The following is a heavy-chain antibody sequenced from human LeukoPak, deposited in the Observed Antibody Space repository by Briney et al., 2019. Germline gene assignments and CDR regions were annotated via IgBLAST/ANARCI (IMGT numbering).Heavy chain of an antibody. J-gene: IGHJ6*02. CDR1: GFTFSSYA. Sequence: GGSLRLSCAASGFTFSSYAMSWVRQAPGKGLEWVSTISGSGGSSYYADSVKGRFTISRDNSKNTLYLQMNSLRAEDTAVYYCARDRNFWSGLAVLDVWGQGTTVTVSS. D-gene: IGHD3-3*01. CDR3: ARDRNFWSGLAVLDV. CDR2: ISGSGGSS. V-gene: IGHV3-23*01.